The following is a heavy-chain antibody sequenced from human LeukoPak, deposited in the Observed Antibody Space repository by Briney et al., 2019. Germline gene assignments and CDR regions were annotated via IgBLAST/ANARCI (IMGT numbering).Heavy chain of an antibody. CDR1: GYTFTGYH. V-gene: IGHV1-2*06. CDR3: ARGLPKAVFGMLITD. D-gene: IGHD3-3*01. CDR2: INPNSGDT. J-gene: IGHJ4*02. Sequence: ASVKVSCKASGYTFTGYHMHWVRQAPGQGLEWMGRINPNSGDTNYAQKFQGRVTITADESTSTAYMELSSLRSEDTAVYYCARGLPKAVFGMLITDWGQGTLVTVSS.